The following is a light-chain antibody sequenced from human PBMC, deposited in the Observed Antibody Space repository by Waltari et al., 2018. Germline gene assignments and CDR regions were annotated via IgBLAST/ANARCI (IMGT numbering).Light chain of an antibody. CDR2: DAA. CDR1: QNVNRN. Sequence: EILFTQPPVPLTLSPAARATLPFRASQNVNRNLAWYQHKPGQAARLLIYDAALRATGIPPRFSGSGSGTDVTLTISSLEPEDFAVYFCQQRDNWPPFTFGGGTKVEIK. J-gene: IGKJ4*01. CDR3: QQRDNWPPFT. V-gene: IGKV3-11*01.